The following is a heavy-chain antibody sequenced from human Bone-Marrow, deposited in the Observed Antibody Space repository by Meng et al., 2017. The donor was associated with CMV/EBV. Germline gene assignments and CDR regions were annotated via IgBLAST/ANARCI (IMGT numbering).Heavy chain of an antibody. V-gene: IGHV3-9*03. Sequence: GGSLRLSCAASGFTFSSYEMNWVRQAPGKGLEWVSGISWNSGSIGYADSVKGRFTISRDNAKNSLYLQMNSLRAEDMALYYCAKDIGRGGSSAKYYYYYGMDVWGQGTTVTVSS. CDR2: ISWNSGSI. CDR1: GFTFSSYE. D-gene: IGHD2-15*01. CDR3: AKDIGRGGSSAKYYYYYGMDV. J-gene: IGHJ6*02.